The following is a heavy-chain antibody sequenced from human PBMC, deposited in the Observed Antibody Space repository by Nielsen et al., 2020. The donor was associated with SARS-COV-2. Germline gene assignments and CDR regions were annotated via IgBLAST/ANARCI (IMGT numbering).Heavy chain of an antibody. CDR3: ARDRVKQWLVRSYNWFDP. Sequence: GESLKISCAASGFTVSSNYMSWVRQAPGKGLEWVSVIYSGGSTYYADSVKGRFTISRDNSKNTLYLQMNSLRAEDTAVYYCARDRVKQWLVRSYNWFDPWGQGTLVTVSS. D-gene: IGHD6-19*01. CDR2: IYSGGST. V-gene: IGHV3-66*01. J-gene: IGHJ5*02. CDR1: GFTVSSNY.